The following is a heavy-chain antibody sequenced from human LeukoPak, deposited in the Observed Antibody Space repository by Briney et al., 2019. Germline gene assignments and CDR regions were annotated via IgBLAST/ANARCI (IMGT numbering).Heavy chain of an antibody. Sequence: PGGSLRLSCAASGFTFSSYSMNWVRQAPGKGLEWVSFISSSGSTIYYADSLKGRFTISRDNAKNLLYLQMNSLRDEDTALYYCARGWERGDYWGQGTLVTVSS. J-gene: IGHJ4*02. D-gene: IGHD1-26*01. V-gene: IGHV3-48*02. CDR2: ISSSGSTI. CDR1: GFTFSSYS. CDR3: ARGWERGDY.